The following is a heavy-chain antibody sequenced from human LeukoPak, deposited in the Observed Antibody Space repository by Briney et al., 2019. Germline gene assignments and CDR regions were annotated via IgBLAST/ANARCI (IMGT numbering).Heavy chain of an antibody. V-gene: IGHV3-21*01. CDR2: ISSGNSFI. CDR3: ARDPSGSSLDY. D-gene: IGHD1-26*01. CDR1: GFTFSSYN. J-gene: IGHJ4*02. Sequence: GGSLRLSCAASGFTFSSYNMNWVRQAPGKGLEWVSFISSGNSFIYYADSVKGRFTISRDNAKNSLYLQMNNLRAEDTAVYYCARDPSGSSLDYWGQGTLVTVSS.